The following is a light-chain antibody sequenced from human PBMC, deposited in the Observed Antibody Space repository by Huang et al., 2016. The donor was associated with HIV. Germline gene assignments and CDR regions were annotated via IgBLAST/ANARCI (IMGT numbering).Light chain of an antibody. CDR2: YAS. V-gene: IGKV6-21*02. CDR3: HQSSSLPYT. CDR1: QNIGNS. Sequence: EIVLTQSPAFQSVTPKEKITINCRASQNIGNSLHWYQQKPDQSPQLLIKYASQTISGVPSRFSGSGSGTDFTLTINTPEAGDAATYYCHQSSSLPYTFGQGTKLEIK. J-gene: IGKJ2*01.